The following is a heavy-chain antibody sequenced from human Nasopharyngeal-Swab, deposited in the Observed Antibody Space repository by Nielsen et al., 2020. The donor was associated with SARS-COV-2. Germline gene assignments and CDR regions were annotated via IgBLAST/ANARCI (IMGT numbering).Heavy chain of an antibody. D-gene: IGHD3-3*01. J-gene: IGHJ6*02. CDR2: IKQDGSEK. CDR3: ARTVILEWLGMGMDV. V-gene: IGHV3-7*01. CDR1: GFTFSSYW. Sequence: GESLKISCAASGFTFSSYWMSWVRQAPGKGLEWVANIKQDGSEKYYVDSVKGRFTISRDNAKNSLYLQMNSLRAEDTAVYYCARTVILEWLGMGMDVWGQGTTVTVSS.